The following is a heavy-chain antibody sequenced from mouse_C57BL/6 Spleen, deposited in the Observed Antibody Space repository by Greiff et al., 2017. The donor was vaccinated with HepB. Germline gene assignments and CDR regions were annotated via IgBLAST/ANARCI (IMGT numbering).Heavy chain of an antibody. CDR3: ARAGLLRGFAY. V-gene: IGHV5-4*03. D-gene: IGHD1-1*01. Sequence: EVKLMESGGGLVKPGGSLKLSCAASGFTFSSYAMSWVRQTPEKRLEWVATISDGGSYTYYPDNVKGRFTISRDNAKNNLYLQMSHLKSEDTAMYYCARAGLLRGFAYWGQGTLVTVSA. J-gene: IGHJ3*01. CDR2: ISDGGSYT. CDR1: GFTFSSYA.